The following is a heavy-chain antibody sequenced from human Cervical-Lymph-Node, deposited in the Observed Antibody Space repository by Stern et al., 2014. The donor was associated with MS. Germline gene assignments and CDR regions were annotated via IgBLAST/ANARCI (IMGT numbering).Heavy chain of an antibody. CDR3: AKCWVVPAAIRL. V-gene: IGHV3-23*04. D-gene: IGHD2-2*02. Sequence: VQLVESGGGLVQPGGSLRLSCAASGFTFSNYAMSWVRQAPGKGLDWVSAISTSGGSTYYADSVKGRFTISRDDSKDTLYLQMNSLRAEDTAVYYCAKCWVVPAAIRLWGQGTLVTVSS. CDR2: ISTSGGST. J-gene: IGHJ4*02. CDR1: GFTFSNYA.